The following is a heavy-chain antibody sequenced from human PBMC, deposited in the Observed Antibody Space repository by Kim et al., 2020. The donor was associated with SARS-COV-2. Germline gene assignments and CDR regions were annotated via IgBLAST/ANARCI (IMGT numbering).Heavy chain of an antibody. CDR3: AKDQGMTTVVTSPFDY. Sequence: GGSLRLSCAASGFTFSSYGMHWVRQAPGKGLEWVAVISYDGSNKYYADSVKGRFTISRDNSKNTLYLQTNSLRAEDTAVYYCAKDQGMTTVVTSPFDYWGQGTLVTVSS. CDR1: GFTFSSYG. J-gene: IGHJ4*02. D-gene: IGHD4-17*01. CDR2: ISYDGSNK. V-gene: IGHV3-30*18.